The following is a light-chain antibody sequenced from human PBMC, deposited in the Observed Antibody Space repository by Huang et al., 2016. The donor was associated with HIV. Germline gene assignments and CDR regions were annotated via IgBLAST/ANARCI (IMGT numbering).Light chain of an antibody. CDR3: QQSNSYPYT. CDR1: KSISSW. V-gene: IGKV1-5*03. CDR2: KAS. J-gene: IGKJ2*01. Sequence: DIQMTQSPSTLSASVGDRVTITCRASKSISSWLAWYQQIPGKAPKLLIDKASSLQSGVPSRFNGSGSGTEFTLTINSLQTGDFATYHCQQSNSYPYTFGQGTKLEIK.